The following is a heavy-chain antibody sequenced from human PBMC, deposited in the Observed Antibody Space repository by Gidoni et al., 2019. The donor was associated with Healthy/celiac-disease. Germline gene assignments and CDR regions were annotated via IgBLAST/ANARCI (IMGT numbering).Heavy chain of an antibody. D-gene: IGHD6-13*01. V-gene: IGHV4-34*01. Sequence: QVQLQQWGAGLLKPSETLSLTCAVYGGSFSGYYWSWIRQPPGKGLEWIGEINHSGRPNYNPSLKSRVTIAVDTSKTQFSLKLSSVTAADTAVYYCARGRSSWYRVKIWFDPWGQGTLVTVSS. CDR1: GGSFSGYY. J-gene: IGHJ5*02. CDR3: ARGRSSWYRVKIWFDP. CDR2: INHSGRP.